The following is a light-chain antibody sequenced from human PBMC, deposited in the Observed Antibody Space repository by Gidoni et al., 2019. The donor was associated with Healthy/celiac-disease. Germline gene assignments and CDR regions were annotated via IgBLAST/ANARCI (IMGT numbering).Light chain of an antibody. Sequence: ELVLTQSPATLSLSPGERATLSCRASQSVSSYLAWYQQKPGQAPRLLIYDASNRATGIPARFSGSGSGTDFTLTISSLEPEDFAVYYCQQRSNWPSRTFGQGTRLEIK. CDR3: QQRSNWPSRT. J-gene: IGKJ5*01. V-gene: IGKV3-11*01. CDR2: DAS. CDR1: QSVSSY.